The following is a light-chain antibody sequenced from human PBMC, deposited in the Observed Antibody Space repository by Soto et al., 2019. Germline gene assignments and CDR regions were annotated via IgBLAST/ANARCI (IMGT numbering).Light chain of an antibody. V-gene: IGKV1D-13*01. Sequence: AILLTQSPSSLSASVGDRVTITCRASQVIDCSFAWYQQKPGKAPKLLIYNASSLQSGVPSRFSGSGSGTDFTLTISSLQPEDFATYFCQQLHDFPITFGQGTKLEI. CDR3: QQLHDFPIT. CDR2: NAS. J-gene: IGKJ5*01. CDR1: QVIDCS.